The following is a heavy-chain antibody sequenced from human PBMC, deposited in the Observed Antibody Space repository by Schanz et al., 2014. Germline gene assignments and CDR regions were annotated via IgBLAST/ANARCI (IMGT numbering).Heavy chain of an antibody. CDR1: GITFSSHS. J-gene: IGHJ4*02. V-gene: IGHV3-48*04. D-gene: IGHD3-22*01. CDR3: ARDASSSDYHLAH. Sequence: EVHLVESGGGLVQPGGSLRLSCAASGITFSSHSFNWVRQAPGKGLEWLSYISDSGTYTNYADSVKGRFTISRDNAKNSLYLEMNSLRVEDTAFYYCARDASSSDYHLAHWGQGTLVTVSS. CDR2: ISDSGTYT.